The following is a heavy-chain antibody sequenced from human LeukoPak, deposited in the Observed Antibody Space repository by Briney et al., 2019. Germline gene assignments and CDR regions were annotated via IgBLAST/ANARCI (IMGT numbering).Heavy chain of an antibody. CDR2: IYYSGST. D-gene: IGHD1-26*01. V-gene: IGHV4-30-4*01. Sequence: PSETLSLTCTVSGGSISSGDYYWSWIRQPPGKGLEWIGYIYYSGSTYYNPSLKSRVTISVDTSKNQFSLKLSSVTAADTAVYYCARLSGSYYGGDFDCWGQGTLVTVSS. CDR1: GGSISSGDYY. J-gene: IGHJ4*02. CDR3: ARLSGSYYGGDFDC.